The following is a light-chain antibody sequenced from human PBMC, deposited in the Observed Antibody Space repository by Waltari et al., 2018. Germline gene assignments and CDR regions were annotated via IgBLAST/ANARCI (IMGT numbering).Light chain of an antibody. CDR3: ETGGHGTWV. Sequence: QPVLTQSPSASAPLGASVKLTCTLSSGHSSNIIAWLQQQPGKGPRYLMKVNSDGSHRKGDEIPDRFSGSSSGAERYLTISSLQSEDEADYYCETGGHGTWVFGGGTKLTVL. J-gene: IGLJ3*02. CDR2: VNSDGSH. CDR1: SGHSSNI. V-gene: IGLV4-69*01.